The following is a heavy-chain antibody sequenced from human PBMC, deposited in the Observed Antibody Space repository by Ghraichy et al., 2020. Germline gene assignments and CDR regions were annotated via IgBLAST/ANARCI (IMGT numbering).Heavy chain of an antibody. Sequence: SQTLSLTCSVSGGSISSSRYFLGWIRQPPGKGLEWIGTIYYSGSTYYNPSLKSRVTISVDTSKNQFSLKLRSVTAADTAVYYCARHDYCSGGNCVLSHSDYGMDVWGQGTSVTVSS. D-gene: IGHD2-15*01. CDR1: GGSISSSRYF. J-gene: IGHJ6*02. CDR3: ARHDYCSGGNCVLSHSDYGMDV. CDR2: IYYSGST. V-gene: IGHV4-39*01.